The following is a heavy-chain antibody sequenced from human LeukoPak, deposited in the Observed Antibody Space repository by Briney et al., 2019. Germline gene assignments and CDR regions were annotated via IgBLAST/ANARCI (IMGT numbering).Heavy chain of an antibody. CDR1: GFTFSSYS. CDR3: ARARLGGEYDILTGYPYPKNYFDY. D-gene: IGHD3-9*01. J-gene: IGHJ4*02. CDR2: ISSSSSYI. V-gene: IGHV3-21*01. Sequence: GGSLRLSCAASGFTFSSYSMNWVRQAPGKGLEWVSSISSSSSYIYYADSVKGRFTISRDNAKNSLYLQMNSLRAEDTAVYYCARARLGGEYDILTGYPYPKNYFDYWGQGTLSPSPQ.